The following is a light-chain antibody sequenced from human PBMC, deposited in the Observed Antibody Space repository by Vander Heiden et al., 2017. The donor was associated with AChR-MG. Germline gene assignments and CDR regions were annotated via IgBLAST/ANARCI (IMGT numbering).Light chain of an antibody. CDR2: DVS. CDR1: SSDVGGYTY. V-gene: IGLV2-14*03. J-gene: IGLJ2*01. CDR3: SSYTSSSTLV. Sequence: QSALTQPASVSGSPGQSITISCTGTSSDVGGYTYVSWYQQHPDKAPKLMIYDVSNRPSGVSNRFSGSKSGNTASLTISGLQAEDEAYYYCSSYTSSSTLVFGGGTKLTVL.